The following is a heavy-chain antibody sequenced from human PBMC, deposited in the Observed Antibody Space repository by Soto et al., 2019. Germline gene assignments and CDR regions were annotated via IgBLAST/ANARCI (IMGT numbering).Heavy chain of an antibody. J-gene: IGHJ4*02. CDR1: GFTFSSYA. V-gene: IGHV3-30-3*01. D-gene: IGHD5-12*01. CDR2: ISYDGSNK. CDR3: ARDRRWLQLQSTLDY. Sequence: GGSLSLSCAASGFTFSSYAMHWVRQAPGKGLEWVAVISYDGSNKYYADSVKGRFTISRDNSKNTLYLQMNSLRAEDTAVYYCARDRRWLQLQSTLDYWGQGTLVTVSS.